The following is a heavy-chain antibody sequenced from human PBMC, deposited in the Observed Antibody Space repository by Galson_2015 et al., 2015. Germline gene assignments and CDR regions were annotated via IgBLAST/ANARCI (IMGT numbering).Heavy chain of an antibody. Sequence: SGAEVKKPGESLRISCKGSGYSFTSYWISWVRQMPGKGLEWMGRIDPSDSYTNYSPSFQGHVTISADKSISTAYLQWSSLKASDTAMYYCARQRAYYYDSSGYYYGSAYYFDYWGQGTLVTVSS. J-gene: IGHJ4*02. D-gene: IGHD3-22*01. CDR2: IDPSDSYT. CDR3: ARQRAYYYDSSGYYYGSAYYFDY. CDR1: GYSFTSYW. V-gene: IGHV5-10-1*01.